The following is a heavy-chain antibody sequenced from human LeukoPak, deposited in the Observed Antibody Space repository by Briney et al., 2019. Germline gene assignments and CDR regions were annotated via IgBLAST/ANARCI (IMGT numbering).Heavy chain of an antibody. Sequence: GGSLRLSCAASGFTFSSYSMNWVRQAPGKGLEWVSSVSSSSSYIYYADSVKGRFTISRDNAKNSLYLQMNSLSAEDTAVYYCARGSGVQVWSSLGYWGQGTLVTVSS. D-gene: IGHD5-18*01. V-gene: IGHV3-21*01. J-gene: IGHJ4*02. CDR2: VSSSSSYI. CDR3: ARGSGVQVWSSLGY. CDR1: GFTFSSYS.